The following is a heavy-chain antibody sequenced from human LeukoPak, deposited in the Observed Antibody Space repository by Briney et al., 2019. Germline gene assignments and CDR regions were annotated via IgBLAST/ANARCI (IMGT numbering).Heavy chain of an antibody. V-gene: IGHV3-48*01. J-gene: IGHJ4*02. Sequence: GGSLRLSCAASGFTFSSYSMNWVRQAPGKGLEWVSYISSSSSSTIYYADSVKGRFTISRDNAKNSLYLQMNSLRAEDTAVYYCARGLSTEIDYWGQGTLVTVSS. CDR2: ISSSSSSTI. D-gene: IGHD1-1*01. CDR1: GFTFSSYS. CDR3: ARGLSTEIDY.